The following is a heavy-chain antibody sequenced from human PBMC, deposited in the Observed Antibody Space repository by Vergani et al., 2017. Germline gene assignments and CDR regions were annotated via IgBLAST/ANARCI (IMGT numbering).Heavy chain of an antibody. D-gene: IGHD3-22*01. V-gene: IGHV3-21*01. CDR2: ISSSSSYT. CDR3: ASRHYDYDTSWSFDY. J-gene: IGHJ4*02. CDR1: GFTFSSYS. Sequence: EVQLVESGGGLVKPGGSLRLSCAASGFTFSSYSMNWVRQAPGKGLEWVSSISSSSSYTNYADSVKGRFTISRDNAKKSLYLKMNSLRAEDTAVYYCASRHYDYDTSWSFDYWGQGTLVTVSS.